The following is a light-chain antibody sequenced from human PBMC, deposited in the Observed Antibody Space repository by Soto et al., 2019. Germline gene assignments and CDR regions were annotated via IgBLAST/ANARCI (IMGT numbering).Light chain of an antibody. J-gene: IGLJ2*01. CDR3: QSYDSTVV. CDR1: SGSIASNY. V-gene: IGLV6-57*04. Sequence: NFMLTQPHSVSESPWKTVTISCTRSSGSIASNYVQWYQQRPGSAPTTVIYEDNQRPSGVPDRFSGSIDSSSNSASLTISGLKTEDEADYYCQSYDSTVVFGGGTKVTVL. CDR2: EDN.